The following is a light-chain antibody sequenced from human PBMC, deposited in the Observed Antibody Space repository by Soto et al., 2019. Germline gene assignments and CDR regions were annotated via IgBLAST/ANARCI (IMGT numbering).Light chain of an antibody. CDR3: QQYGASGFT. V-gene: IGKV3-20*01. J-gene: IGKJ3*01. CDR2: GAS. Sequence: EIVLTQSPGTLSLSPGDRATLSYRASQSVNNAYLGWYQQKTGQAPRLLIYGASTRATGIPDRFSGAGSGTEFSLTISRLEPEDFAVYYCQQYGASGFTFGPGTKVEIK. CDR1: QSVNNAY.